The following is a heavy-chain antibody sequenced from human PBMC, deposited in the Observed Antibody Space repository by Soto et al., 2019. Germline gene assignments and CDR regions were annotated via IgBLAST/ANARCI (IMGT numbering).Heavy chain of an antibody. CDR1: GFRFSAYA. CDR3: AKDYGDYNFNHGMDV. D-gene: IGHD4-17*01. V-gene: IGHV3-30*18. Sequence: PGGSLRLSCAASGFRFSAYAMHWVRQAPGKGLEWVAVISYEGSNRFYADSVKGRFTVSRDNSKNMVYLQMNSLRGEDTAVFYCAKDYGDYNFNHGMDVWGQGTTVTVSS. J-gene: IGHJ6*02. CDR2: ISYEGSNR.